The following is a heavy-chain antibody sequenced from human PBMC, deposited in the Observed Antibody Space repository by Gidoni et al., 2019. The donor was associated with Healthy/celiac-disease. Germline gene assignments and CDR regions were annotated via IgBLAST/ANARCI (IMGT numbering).Heavy chain of an antibody. CDR1: GFPFSRYS. CDR2: PRSSSSYI. V-gene: IGHV3-21*01. D-gene: IGHD3-22*01. Sequence: EVPLVESGGGLVQPGGSLSLSCAASGFPFSRYSMHWVRQAPGKGLEWVSSPRSSSSYICYADSVKGRFTISRDNAKNSLYLQMNSLRAEDTAVYYCARLLVVGYYDSSGYSDYWGQGTLVTVSS. CDR3: ARLLVVGYYDSSGYSDY. J-gene: IGHJ4*02.